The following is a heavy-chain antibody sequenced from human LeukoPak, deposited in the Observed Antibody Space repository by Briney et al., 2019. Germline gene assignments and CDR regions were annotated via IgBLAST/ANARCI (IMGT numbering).Heavy chain of an antibody. V-gene: IGHV3-15*01. Sequence: GGSLRLSCSASGFIFSNAWMNWVRQAPGQGLEWVGRIYSKTSGGSTEYAAPVKGRFTISRDDSKDMVWLQMNSLKSDDTAVYYCARGSNSDCSSDFDNWGQGTLVTVSP. CDR2: IYSKTSGGST. CDR1: GFIFSNAW. D-gene: IGHD2-2*01. CDR3: ARGSNSDCSSDFDN. J-gene: IGHJ4*02.